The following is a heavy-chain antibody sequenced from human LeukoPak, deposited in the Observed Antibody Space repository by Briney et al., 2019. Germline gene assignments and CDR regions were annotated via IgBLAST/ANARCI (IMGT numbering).Heavy chain of an antibody. V-gene: IGHV3-9*01. CDR3: ARDRKAKDLASNI. CDR2: ICWDIGET. J-gene: IGHJ3*02. D-gene: IGHD3-3*01. CDR1: RFCLDDYA. Sequence: ALRLSCAASRFCLDDYAMHWVRLAPRAGLEWASGICWDIGETGYADSVIGRYTISRDNARMSLYLHINSVSPEDTALYFCARDRKAKDLASNIWGQGTMVTVSS.